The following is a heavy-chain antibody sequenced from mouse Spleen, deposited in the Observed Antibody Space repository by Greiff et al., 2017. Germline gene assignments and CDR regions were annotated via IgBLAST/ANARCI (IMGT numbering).Heavy chain of an antibody. J-gene: IGHJ2*01. V-gene: IGHV1-52*01. CDR2: IDPSDSET. CDR3: ARGKGYYGSSPSFDY. D-gene: IGHD1-1*01. CDR1: GYTFTSYW. Sequence: QVQLKQPGAELVRPGSSVKLSCKASGYTFTSYWMHWVKQRPIQGLEWIGNIDPSDSETHYNQKFKDKATLTVDKSSSTAYMQLSSLTSEDSAVYYCARGKGYYGSSPSFDYWGQGTTLTVSS.